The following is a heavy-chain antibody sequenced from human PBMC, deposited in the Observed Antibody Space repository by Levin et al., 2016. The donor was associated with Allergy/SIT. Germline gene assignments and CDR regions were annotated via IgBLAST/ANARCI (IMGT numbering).Heavy chain of an antibody. J-gene: IGHJ3*02. V-gene: IGHV5-51*01. CDR3: ARAPPVEAVDAFDI. Sequence: VRQMPGKGLEWMGIIYPGDSDTRYSPSFQGQVTISADKSISTAYLQWSSLKASDTAMYYCARAPPVEAVDAFDIWGQGTMVTVSS. CDR2: IYPGDSDT.